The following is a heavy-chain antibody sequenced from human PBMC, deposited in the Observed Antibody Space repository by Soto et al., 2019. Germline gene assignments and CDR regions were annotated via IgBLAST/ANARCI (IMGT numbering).Heavy chain of an antibody. CDR2: INPYNGNT. Sequence: QVHMEQSGAEVRRPGASLNVSCKASGYAFISHGVSWVRQAPGQGLEWMGWINPYNGNTNYAQKFQGRVTLTTDKTTSTAYMELRRLRADDTALYYCARSPRISRAGDVWGKGTAVVVSS. CDR1: GYAFISHG. J-gene: IGHJ6*04. V-gene: IGHV1-18*01. CDR3: ARSPRISRAGDV.